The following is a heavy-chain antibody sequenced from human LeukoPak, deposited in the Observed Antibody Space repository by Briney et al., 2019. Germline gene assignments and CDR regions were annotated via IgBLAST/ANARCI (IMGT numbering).Heavy chain of an antibody. D-gene: IGHD3-22*01. Sequence: GGSLRLSCAASGFTFSSYAMHWVRQAPGEGLEYVSAISSNGGSTYYANSVKGRFTISRDNSKNTLYLQMGSLRAEDMAVYYCARDSPQDSSAYYYYYYMDVWGKGTTVTVSS. CDR2: ISSNGGST. CDR3: ARDSPQDSSAYYYYYYMDV. V-gene: IGHV3-64*01. CDR1: GFTFSSYA. J-gene: IGHJ6*03.